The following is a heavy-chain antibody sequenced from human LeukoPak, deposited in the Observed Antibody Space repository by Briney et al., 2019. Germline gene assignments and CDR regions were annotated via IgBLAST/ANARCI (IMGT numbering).Heavy chain of an antibody. CDR2: IYYSGST. CDR1: GGSISSYY. J-gene: IGHJ4*02. Sequence: SETLSLTCTVSGGSISSYYWSWIRQPPGKGLEWIGYIYYSGSTNYNPSLKNRVTISVDTSKNQFSLKLSSVTAADTAVYYCARGGGGSYYGFDYWGQGTLVTVSS. D-gene: IGHD1-26*01. CDR3: ARGGGGSYYGFDY. V-gene: IGHV4-59*01.